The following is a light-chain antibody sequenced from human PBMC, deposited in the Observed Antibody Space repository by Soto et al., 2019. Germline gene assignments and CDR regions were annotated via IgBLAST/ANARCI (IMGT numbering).Light chain of an antibody. J-gene: IGKJ2*01. CDR1: QSVSSYY. CDR2: GAS. V-gene: IGKV3-20*01. Sequence: EIVLTQSPGTRSLSPGERGTLSCRDSQSVSSYYLAWYQQKPGQAPRLLIYGASSRATGIPDRFSGSGSRTDFTLTISRLEPEDFAVYYCQQYAYSPHTFGQGTKLEIK. CDR3: QQYAYSPHT.